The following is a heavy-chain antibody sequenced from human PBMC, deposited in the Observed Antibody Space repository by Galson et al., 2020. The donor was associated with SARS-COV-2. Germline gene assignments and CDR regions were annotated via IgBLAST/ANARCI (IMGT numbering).Heavy chain of an antibody. CDR3: ATAGRWLQLGGAFDI. V-gene: IGHV1-24*01. Sequence: DSLKVSCKVSGYTLTELSMHWVRQTPGKGLEWMGGFDPEDGETIYAQQFQGRVTMTEDTTTDTAYMELSSLRSEDTHVYYCATAGRWLQLGGAFDIWGQGKMVTVSS. CDR2: FDPEDGET. D-gene: IGHD5-12*01. CDR1: GYTLTELS. J-gene: IGHJ3*02.